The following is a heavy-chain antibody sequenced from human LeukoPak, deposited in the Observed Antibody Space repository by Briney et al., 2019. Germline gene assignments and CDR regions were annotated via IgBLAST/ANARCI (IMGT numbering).Heavy chain of an antibody. CDR3: ATAKVARYDLDSPLGY. CDR1: GGTFSSYA. J-gene: IGHJ4*02. D-gene: IGHD5-12*01. CDR2: IIPIFGTA. V-gene: IGHV1-69*01. Sequence: SVKVSCKASGGTFSSYAISWVRQAPGQGLEWMGGIIPIFGTANYAQKFQGRVTITADESTSTAYMELSSLRSEDTAVHYCATAKVARYDLDSPLGYWGQGTLVTVSS.